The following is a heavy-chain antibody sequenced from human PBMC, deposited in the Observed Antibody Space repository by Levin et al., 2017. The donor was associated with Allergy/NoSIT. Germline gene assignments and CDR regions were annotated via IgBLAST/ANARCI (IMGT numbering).Heavy chain of an antibody. V-gene: IGHV1-24*01. J-gene: IGHJ2*01. Sequence: GESLKISCKVSGYTLTELSMHWVRQAPGKGLEWMGGFDPEDGETIYAQKFQGRVTMTEDTSTDTAYMELSSLRSEDTAVYYCAAYYDSSGYYYPWYFDLWGRGTLVTVSS. D-gene: IGHD3-22*01. CDR3: AAYYDSSGYYYPWYFDL. CDR1: GYTLTELS. CDR2: FDPEDGET.